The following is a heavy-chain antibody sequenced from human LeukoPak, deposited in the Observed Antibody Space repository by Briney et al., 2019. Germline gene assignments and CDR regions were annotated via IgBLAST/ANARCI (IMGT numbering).Heavy chain of an antibody. J-gene: IGHJ4*02. Sequence: GGSLRLSCAASEFTFSSYWMSWVRQAPGKGLEWVANVKQDGGQIYYLESVKGRFTASRDNAKNSLYLQMNSLRAEDTAVYYCARLGARQMLEYWGQGTLVTVSS. V-gene: IGHV3-7*01. CDR1: EFTFSSYW. D-gene: IGHD4-17*01. CDR3: ARLGARQMLEY. CDR2: VKQDGGQI.